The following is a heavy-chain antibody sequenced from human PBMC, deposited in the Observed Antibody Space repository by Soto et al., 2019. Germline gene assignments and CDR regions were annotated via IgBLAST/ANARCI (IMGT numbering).Heavy chain of an antibody. V-gene: IGHV3-73*01. CDR2: IRSKANSYAT. CDR1: GFTFSGSA. Sequence: GGSLRVSCAASGFTFSGSAMHWVRQASGKGLEWVGRIRSKANSYATAYAASVKGRFTTSRDDSKNTAYLQMNSLKTEDTAVYYCTTSDYGDYYYYGMDVWGQGTTVTVSS. J-gene: IGHJ6*02. CDR3: TTSDYGDYYYYGMDV. D-gene: IGHD4-17*01.